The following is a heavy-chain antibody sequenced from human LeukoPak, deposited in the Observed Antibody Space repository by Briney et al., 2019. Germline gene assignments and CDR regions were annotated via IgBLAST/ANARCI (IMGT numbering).Heavy chain of an antibody. Sequence: PGRSLRLSCAASGFTFSSYAMPWVRQAPGKGLEWVAVISYDGSNKYYADSVKGRFTISRDNSKNTLYLQMNSLRAEDTAVYYCARSGMTTVVNRVFDYWGQGTLVTVSS. J-gene: IGHJ4*02. D-gene: IGHD4-23*01. CDR3: ARSGMTTVVNRVFDY. CDR1: GFTFSSYA. V-gene: IGHV3-30-3*01. CDR2: ISYDGSNK.